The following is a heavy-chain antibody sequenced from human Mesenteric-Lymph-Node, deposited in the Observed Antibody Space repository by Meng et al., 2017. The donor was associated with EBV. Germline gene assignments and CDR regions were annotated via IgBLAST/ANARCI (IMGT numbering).Heavy chain of an antibody. CDR1: GFSLSTSGVG. V-gene: IGHV2-5*02. Sequence: HIPLKVSGPTLVKTPRALPLPCTFSGFSLSTSGVGVGWIRQPPGQALEWLALVYWDDDKRYSPSLKSRLSITKNTSKNQVVLTMADMDPVDTGTYYCAGWSARLEYWGPGTLVTVSS. CDR3: AGWSARLEY. J-gene: IGHJ4*02. CDR2: VYWDDDK. D-gene: IGHD3-3*01.